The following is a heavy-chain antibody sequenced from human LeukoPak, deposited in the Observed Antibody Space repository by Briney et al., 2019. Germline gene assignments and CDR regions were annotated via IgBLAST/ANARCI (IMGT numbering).Heavy chain of an antibody. CDR1: GYTFTSYG. V-gene: IGHV1-2*06. CDR2: INPNSGGT. Sequence: ASVKVSCKASGYTFTSYGISWVRQAPGQGLEWMGRINPNSGGTNYAQKFQGRVTMTRDTSISTAYMELSRMRSDDTAVYYCARALGPRAFDIWGQGTMVTVSS. J-gene: IGHJ3*02. CDR3: ARALGPRAFDI. D-gene: IGHD6-13*01.